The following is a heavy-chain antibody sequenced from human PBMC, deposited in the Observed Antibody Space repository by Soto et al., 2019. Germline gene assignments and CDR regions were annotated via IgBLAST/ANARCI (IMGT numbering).Heavy chain of an antibody. J-gene: IGHJ5*02. D-gene: IGHD6-13*01. V-gene: IGHV4-59*01. CDR3: AKLRIAAAGTFDP. CDR2: IYYSGST. Sequence: SETLSLTCTVSGGSISSYYWSWIRQPPGKGLEWIGYIYYSGSTNYNPSLKSRVTISVDTSKNQFSLKLSSVTAADTAVYYCAKLRIAAAGTFDPWGQGTLVTVSS. CDR1: GGSISSYY.